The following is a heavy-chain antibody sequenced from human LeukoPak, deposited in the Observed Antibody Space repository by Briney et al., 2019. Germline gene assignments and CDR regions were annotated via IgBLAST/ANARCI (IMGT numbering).Heavy chain of an antibody. CDR2: ISYDGSNT. J-gene: IGHJ4*02. D-gene: IGHD6-13*01. CDR1: GFSFSSCA. Sequence: PGGSLRLSCAASGFSFSSCAMSWVRQAPGKGLEWVAIISYDGSNTYYADSVKGRFAISRDNSKNTLYLQMDSLRAEDTAVYYCAKEGDISSSWYLSNYFDYWGQGTLVTVSS. V-gene: IGHV3-30*18. CDR3: AKEGDISSSWYLSNYFDY.